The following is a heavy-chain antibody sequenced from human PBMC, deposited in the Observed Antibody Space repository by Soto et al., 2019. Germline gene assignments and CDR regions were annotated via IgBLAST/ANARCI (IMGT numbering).Heavy chain of an antibody. J-gene: IGHJ6*03. V-gene: IGHV3-23*01. CDR3: AKDLVSFLEWILKPQYYMDV. Sequence: GGSLRLSCAASGFTFSSYAMSWVRQAPGKGLEWVSAISGSGGSTYYADSVKGRFTISRDNSKNTLYLQMNSLRAEDTAVYYCAKDLVSFLEWILKPQYYMDVWGKGTTVTVSS. CDR1: GFTFSSYA. CDR2: ISGSGGST. D-gene: IGHD3-3*01.